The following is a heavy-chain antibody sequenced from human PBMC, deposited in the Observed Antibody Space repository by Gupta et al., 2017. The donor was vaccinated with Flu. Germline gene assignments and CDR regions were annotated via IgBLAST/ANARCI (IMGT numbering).Heavy chain of an antibody. J-gene: IGHJ4*02. CDR3: ARDKVRFLL. Sequence: YWTWIRQVPGKRLEWIGNVYDTGSTNYNPSLKSRVTISLDKSKNQFSLKLTSVAAADTASYYCARDKVRFLLWGQGTLVTVSS. CDR2: VYDTGST. D-gene: IGHD3-3*01. CDR1: Y. V-gene: IGHV4-59*01.